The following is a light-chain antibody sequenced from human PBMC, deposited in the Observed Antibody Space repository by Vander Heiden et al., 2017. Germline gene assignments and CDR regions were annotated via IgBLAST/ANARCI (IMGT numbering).Light chain of an antibody. CDR2: EVS. Sequence: QSALTKPPSVSGSPGQSVTISCTGTSSDVGSYNRVSWYQQPPGTAPKLMIYEVSNRPSGVPDRFSGSKSGNTASLTISGLQAEDEADYYCSSYTSSSVFGTGTKVTVL. V-gene: IGLV2-18*02. CDR3: SSYTSSSV. CDR1: SSDVGSYNR. J-gene: IGLJ1*01.